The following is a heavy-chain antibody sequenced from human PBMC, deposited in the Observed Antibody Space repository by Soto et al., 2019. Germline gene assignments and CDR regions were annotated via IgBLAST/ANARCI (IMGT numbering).Heavy chain of an antibody. V-gene: IGHV4-59*12. CDR2: VYYTGTT. D-gene: IGHD2-2*01. Sequence: PSETLSLTCTVSGGSISSYFYIWVRQPPGKGLEWIGSVYYTGTTDYNPSLKSRVTISVDTSKNQFSLDLTSVTAADTAVYYCAREKRGCSSSRCYGPDYWGQGTLVTVSS. CDR3: AREKRGCSSSRCYGPDY. CDR1: GGSISSYF. J-gene: IGHJ4*02.